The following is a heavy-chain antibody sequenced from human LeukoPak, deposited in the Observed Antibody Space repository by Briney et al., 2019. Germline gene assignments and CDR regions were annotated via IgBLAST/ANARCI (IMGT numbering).Heavy chain of an antibody. CDR1: GFTFDDFG. V-gene: IGHV3-20*04. CDR3: VRGNGNYYFDY. Sequence: GGSLRLSCAASGFTFDDFGMTWVRQPPGKGLEWVSGINWKGGSTDYADSVKGRFTISRDNAKKSLYLQMNSLRAEDTALYYCVRGNGNYYFDYGGRGPVVTVSS. CDR2: INWKGGST. J-gene: IGHJ4*02. D-gene: IGHD2/OR15-2a*01.